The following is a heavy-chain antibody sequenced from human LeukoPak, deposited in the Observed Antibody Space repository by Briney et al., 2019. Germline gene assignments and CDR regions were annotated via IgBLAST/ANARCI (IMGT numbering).Heavy chain of an antibody. D-gene: IGHD6-19*01. CDR1: GYTFTGYY. CDR3: AREWQWLVQIWDY. Sequence: GASVKVSCKASGYTFTGYYMHWVRQAPGQGLEWMGWINPNSGGTNYAQKFQGRVTMTRDTSISTAYMELSRLRSDDTAVYYCAREWQWLVQIWDYWGQGTLVTVSS. J-gene: IGHJ4*02. CDR2: INPNSGGT. V-gene: IGHV1-2*02.